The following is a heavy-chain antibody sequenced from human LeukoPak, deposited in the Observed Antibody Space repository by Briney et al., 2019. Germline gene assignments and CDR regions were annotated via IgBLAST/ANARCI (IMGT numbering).Heavy chain of an antibody. Sequence: GGSLRLSCAASGFTFSTHAMSWVRQAPGKGLEWVSAVGVSGGSTYYADSVKGRFTISRDNSKNMLYLQMNSLRAEGTAVYYCAGGRRHLVHGPLDYWGQGTLVTVSS. D-gene: IGHD6-13*01. J-gene: IGHJ4*02. CDR2: VGVSGGST. CDR1: GFTFSTHA. CDR3: AGGRRHLVHGPLDY. V-gene: IGHV3-23*01.